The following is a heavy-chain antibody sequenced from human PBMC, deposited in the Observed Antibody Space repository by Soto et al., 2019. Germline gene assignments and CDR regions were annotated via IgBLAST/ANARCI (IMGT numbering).Heavy chain of an antibody. CDR1: GGAFTDYV. Sequence: QVQLVQSGAEVKKPGSSVKVSCKASGGAFTDYVVNWVRQAPGQGLEWVGGIIPVFGRTDYAQKFQGRVTITADESTSTAYMELSSLRSEDTAVFYCASALRGYSYGYVAWGQGTLVTASS. V-gene: IGHV1-69*01. D-gene: IGHD5-18*01. CDR2: IIPVFGRT. J-gene: IGHJ4*02. CDR3: ASALRGYSYGYVA.